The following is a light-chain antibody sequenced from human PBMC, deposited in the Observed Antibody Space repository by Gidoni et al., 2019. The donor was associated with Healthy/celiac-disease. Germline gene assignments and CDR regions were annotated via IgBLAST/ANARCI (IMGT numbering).Light chain of an antibody. J-gene: IGLJ2*01. V-gene: IGLV3-1*01. Sequence: SYEPTQPPSVSVSPGQTASITCSGDKLGEKYACWYQQKPGQSPVLVIYQDSKRPSGIPARFSGSNSGNTATLTISGTQAMDEADYYCQAWDSSTVVFGGGTKLTVL. CDR1: KLGEKY. CDR2: QDS. CDR3: QAWDSSTVV.